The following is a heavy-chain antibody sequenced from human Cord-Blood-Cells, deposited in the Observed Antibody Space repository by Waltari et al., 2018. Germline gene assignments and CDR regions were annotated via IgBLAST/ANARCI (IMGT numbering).Heavy chain of an antibody. Sequence: QLQLQESGPGLVKPSETLSLTCTVSGGPISSSSYSWGWIRQPPGKGLEWIGSIYYSGSTYYNPSLKSRVTISVDTSKNQFSLKLSSVTAADTAVYYCARHSGDYAIFDYWGQGTLVTVSS. V-gene: IGHV4-39*01. J-gene: IGHJ4*02. CDR3: ARHSGDYAIFDY. CDR2: IYYSGST. D-gene: IGHD4-17*01. CDR1: GGPISSSSYS.